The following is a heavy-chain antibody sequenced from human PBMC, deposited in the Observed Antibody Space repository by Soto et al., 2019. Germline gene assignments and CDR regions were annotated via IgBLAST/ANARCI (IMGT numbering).Heavy chain of an antibody. Sequence: SETLSLTCAVYGGSFSGYYWSWIRQPPGKGLEWIGEINHSGNTNYNPSLKSRVTISVDTSKNQFSLKLSSVTAADTAVYYCARGGSMARWLVGYYYYGMDVWGQGTTVTVSS. J-gene: IGHJ6*02. D-gene: IGHD5-12*01. V-gene: IGHV4-34*01. CDR2: INHSGNT. CDR3: ARGGSMARWLVGYYYYGMDV. CDR1: GGSFSGYY.